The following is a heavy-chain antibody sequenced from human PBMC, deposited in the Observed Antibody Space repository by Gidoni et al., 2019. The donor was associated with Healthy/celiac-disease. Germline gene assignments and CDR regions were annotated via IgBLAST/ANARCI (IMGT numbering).Heavy chain of an antibody. D-gene: IGHD6-13*01. J-gene: IGHJ4*02. CDR3: AKDKGRSSSWWGEIDY. CDR1: GFTFDDYT. CDR2: ISWDGGST. Sequence: EVQLVESGGVVVQPGGSLRLSCAASGFTFDDYTMPWVRQAPGKGLEWVSLISWDGGSTYYADSVKGRFTISRDNSKNSLYLQMNSLRTEDTALYYCAKDKGRSSSWWGEIDYWGQGTLVTVSS. V-gene: IGHV3-43*01.